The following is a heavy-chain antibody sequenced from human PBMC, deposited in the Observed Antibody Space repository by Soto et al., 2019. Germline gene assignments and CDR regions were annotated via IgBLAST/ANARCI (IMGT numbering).Heavy chain of an antibody. V-gene: IGHV3-23*01. J-gene: IGHJ4*02. CDR3: AKGSFSQTSGPYYFDF. CDR1: GFTFSNYV. CDR2: ISGSGSSS. Sequence: EVQLLESGGGLVQPGGSLRLSCPASGFTFSNYVMTWVRQAPGKGLGWVSRISGSGSSSYYAESVKGRFIISRDNSKNTLYLQMNSLRADDTAIYYCAKGSFSQTSGPYYFDFWGQGTLVTVSS. D-gene: IGHD6-19*01.